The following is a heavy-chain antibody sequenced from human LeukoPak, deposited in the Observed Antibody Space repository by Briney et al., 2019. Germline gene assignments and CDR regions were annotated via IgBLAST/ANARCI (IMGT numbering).Heavy chain of an antibody. D-gene: IGHD2-2*01. CDR2: IKQDGGEK. Sequence: GGSLRLSCAASGFTFSNYWMSWVRQAPGKGLEWVANIKQDGGEKYHVDSVMGRFTISKDNAKNLLYLQMSSLRAEDTAVYYCAREVHASFDYWGQGTLVTVSS. CDR3: AREVHASFDY. V-gene: IGHV3-7*01. CDR1: GFTFSNYW. J-gene: IGHJ4*02.